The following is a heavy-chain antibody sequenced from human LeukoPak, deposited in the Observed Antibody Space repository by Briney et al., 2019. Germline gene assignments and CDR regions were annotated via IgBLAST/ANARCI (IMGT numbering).Heavy chain of an antibody. CDR2: ISYDGSNK. J-gene: IGHJ4*02. Sequence: GGSLRLSCAASGFTFSSYAMHWVRQAPGKGLEWVAVISYDGSNKYYADPVKGRFTISRDNSKNTLHLQMNSLRVEDTAIYYCARGTIARLGPFDCWGQGTLVIVSS. V-gene: IGHV3-30*14. D-gene: IGHD6-6*01. CDR1: GFTFSSYA. CDR3: ARGTIARLGPFDC.